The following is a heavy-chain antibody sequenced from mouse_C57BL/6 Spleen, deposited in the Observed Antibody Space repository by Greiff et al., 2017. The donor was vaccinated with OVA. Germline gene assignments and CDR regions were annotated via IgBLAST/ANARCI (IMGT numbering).Heavy chain of an antibody. CDR2: ISDGGSYT. Sequence: DVQLVESGGGLVKPGGSLKLSCAASGFTFSSSAMSWVRQTPEKRLEWVATISDGGSYTYYPANVKGRFTISRDNAKNNLYLQMSHLKSEDTAMYYCARDNYGSSYPYLYYFDYWGQGTTLTVSS. D-gene: IGHD1-1*01. J-gene: IGHJ2*01. CDR1: GFTFSSSA. CDR3: ARDNYGSSYPYLYYFDY. V-gene: IGHV5-4*01.